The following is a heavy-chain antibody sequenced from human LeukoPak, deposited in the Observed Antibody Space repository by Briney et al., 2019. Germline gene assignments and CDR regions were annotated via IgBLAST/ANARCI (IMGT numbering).Heavy chain of an antibody. CDR2: ISAYNGNT. CDR3: ARLPIIVVLPAAHDY. J-gene: IGHJ4*02. Sequence: ASVKVSCKASGYTFTSYGISWVRQAPGQGLEWMGWISAYNGNTNYAQKLQGRVTMTTDTSTSTAYMELRSLRSDDTAVYYCARLPIIVVLPAAHDYWGQGTLVTVSS. V-gene: IGHV1-18*01. D-gene: IGHD2-2*01. CDR1: GYTFTSYG.